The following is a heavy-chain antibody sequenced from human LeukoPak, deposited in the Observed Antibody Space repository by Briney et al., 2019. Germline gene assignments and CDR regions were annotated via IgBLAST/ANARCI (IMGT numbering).Heavy chain of an antibody. V-gene: IGHV3-74*01. CDR2: INSDGSST. CDR3: ARAQADFWSGPPGCHFDY. D-gene: IGHD3-3*01. CDR1: GFTFSSYW. J-gene: IGHJ4*02. Sequence: GGSLRLSCAASGFTFSSYWMHWVRQAPGKGLVWVSRINSDGSSTNYADSVKGRFTISRDNAKNTLYLQMNSLRAEDTAVYYCARAQADFWSGPPGCHFDYWGQGTLVTVSS.